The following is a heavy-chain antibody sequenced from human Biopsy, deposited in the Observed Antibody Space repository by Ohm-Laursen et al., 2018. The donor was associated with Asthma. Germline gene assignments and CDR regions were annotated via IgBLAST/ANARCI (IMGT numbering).Heavy chain of an antibody. CDR3: ARDMGAGPNQPPSGSGSSHLYGMDV. CDR1: GFSFDDYA. CDR2: ISWNSGTI. J-gene: IGHJ6*02. Sequence: SLRLSCAASGFSFDDYAMFWVRQAPGKGLEWVPGISWNSGTIGYADSVKGRFTISRDNAKNSLYLQMNSLGPEDTAVYYCARDMGAGPNQPPSGSGSSHLYGMDVWGQGTTVTVSS. D-gene: IGHD3-10*01. V-gene: IGHV3-9*01.